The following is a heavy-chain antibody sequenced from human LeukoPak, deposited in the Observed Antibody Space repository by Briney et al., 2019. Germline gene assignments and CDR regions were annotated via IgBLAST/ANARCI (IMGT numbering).Heavy chain of an antibody. V-gene: IGHV3-53*01. CDR3: GTTTLSATWNY. Sequence: GSLRLSCAASGFTVSSSYMSWVRQAPGKGLEWVSVTDRGGNTKYADPVKGRFTISRDNSENTLYLQMNSLRVEDTAVYYCGTTTLSATWNYWGQGTLVTVSS. CDR2: TDRGGNT. D-gene: IGHD3-16*02. J-gene: IGHJ4*02. CDR1: GFTVSSSY.